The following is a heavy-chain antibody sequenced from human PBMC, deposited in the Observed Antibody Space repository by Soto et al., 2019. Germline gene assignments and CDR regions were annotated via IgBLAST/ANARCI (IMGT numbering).Heavy chain of an antibody. D-gene: IGHD3-10*01. CDR3: PKQLDDGGSDDY. CDR1: GFTFSNYG. J-gene: IGHJ4*01. V-gene: IGHV3-30*18. CDR2: TSNDGSSK. Sequence: GGSRRLSCSASGFTFSNYGMHWVRQAPGKGLEWVAVTSNDGSSKYYADSVRGRFTISRDNSKNTVWLQMDSLRGEDTAVYYCPKQLDDGGSDDYWGDGTLVAVSS.